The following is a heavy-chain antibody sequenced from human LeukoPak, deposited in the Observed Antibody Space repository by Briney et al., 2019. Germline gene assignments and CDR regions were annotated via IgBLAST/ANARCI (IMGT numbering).Heavy chain of an antibody. CDR1: GGSISSYY. J-gene: IGHJ4*02. CDR3: ASSPLYYYDSSGNTHEDY. CDR2: IYTSGST. Sequence: PSETLSLTCAVSGGSISSYYWSWIRQPAGKGLEWIGGIYTSGSTNYNPSLKSRVTMSVDTSKNQFSLKLSSVTAADTAVYYCASSPLYYYDSSGNTHEDYWGQGTLVTVSS. V-gene: IGHV4-4*07. D-gene: IGHD3-22*01.